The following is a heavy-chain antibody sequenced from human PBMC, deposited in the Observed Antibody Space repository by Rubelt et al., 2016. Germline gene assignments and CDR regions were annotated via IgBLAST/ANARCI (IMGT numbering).Heavy chain of an antibody. V-gene: IGHV3-21*02. Sequence: EVKLVESGGGLVKPGGSLRLSCAASGFTFSSFAMSWVRQVPGKGLEWGSSIGSVGDHIYYADYMKGRFTISRDNDENSLYLQMHSPRADDTAIYYCASDLWGPNYAMDVWGQGTTVTISS. CDR2: IGSVGDHI. D-gene: IGHD2-21*01. J-gene: IGHJ6*02. CDR3: ASDLWGPNYAMDV. CDR1: GFTFSSFA.